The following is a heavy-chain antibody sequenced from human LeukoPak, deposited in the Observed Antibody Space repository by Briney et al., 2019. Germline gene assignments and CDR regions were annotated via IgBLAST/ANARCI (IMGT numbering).Heavy chain of an antibody. Sequence: GGSLRLSCAASGFTFSSYWMSWVRQAPGRGLEWVANIKQDGSEKYYVDSVKGRFTISRDNAKNSLYLQMNSLRAEDTAVYYCARESSLKGGDYGYYYGMDVWGQGTTVTVS. J-gene: IGHJ6*02. CDR3: ARESSLKGGDYGYYYGMDV. CDR2: IKQDGSEK. V-gene: IGHV3-7*01. CDR1: GFTFSSYW. D-gene: IGHD4-17*01.